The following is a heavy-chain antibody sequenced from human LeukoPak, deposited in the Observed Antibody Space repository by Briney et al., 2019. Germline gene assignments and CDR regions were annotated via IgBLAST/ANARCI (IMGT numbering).Heavy chain of an antibody. Sequence: SVKVSCKASGYTFTSYAISWVRQAPGQGLEWMGGIIPIFGTANYAQKFQGRVTITADKSTSTAYMELSSLRSEDTAVYYCARDGCSSTSCPIDAFDIWGQGTMVTVSS. J-gene: IGHJ3*02. CDR3: ARDGCSSTSCPIDAFDI. D-gene: IGHD2-2*01. CDR2: IIPIFGTA. V-gene: IGHV1-69*06. CDR1: GYTFTSYA.